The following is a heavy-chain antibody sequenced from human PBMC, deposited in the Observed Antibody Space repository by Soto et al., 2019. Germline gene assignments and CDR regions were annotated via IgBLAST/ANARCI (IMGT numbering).Heavy chain of an antibody. V-gene: IGHV1-69*13. D-gene: IGHD3-22*01. CDR1: GGTFSSYA. CDR3: ARPTRYYYDSSGQSAWFDP. Sequence: SVKLSCKASGGTFSSYAISWVRQAPGQGLEWMGGIIPIFGTPNYAQKFQGRVTITADESTSTAYMELSSLRSEDTAVYYCARPTRYYYDSSGQSAWFDPWGQGTLVTVSS. J-gene: IGHJ5*02. CDR2: IIPIFGTP.